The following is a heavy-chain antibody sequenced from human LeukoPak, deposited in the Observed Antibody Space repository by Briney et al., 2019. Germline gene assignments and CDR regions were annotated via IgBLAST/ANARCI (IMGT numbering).Heavy chain of an antibody. CDR3: ARGSGRYCSGGSCYSGDYFDY. Sequence: GASVKVSCKASGYTFTGYYTHWVRQAPGQGLEWMGWINPNSGGTNYAQKFQGRVTMTRDTSISTAYMELSRLRSDDTAVYYCARGSGRYCSGGSCYSGDYFDYWGQGTLVTVSS. J-gene: IGHJ4*02. CDR2: INPNSGGT. D-gene: IGHD2-15*01. CDR1: GYTFTGYY. V-gene: IGHV1-2*02.